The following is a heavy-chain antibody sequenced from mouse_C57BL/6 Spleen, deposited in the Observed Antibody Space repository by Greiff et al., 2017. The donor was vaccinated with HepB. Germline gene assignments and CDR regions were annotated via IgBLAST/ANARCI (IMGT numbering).Heavy chain of an antibody. CDR3: ARGGLRAYAMDY. CDR1: GYAFSSYW. CDR2: IYPGDGDT. V-gene: IGHV1-80*01. Sequence: VQLQESGAELVKPGASVKISCKASGYAFSSYWMNWVKQRPGKGLEWIGQIYPGDGDTNYNGKFKGKATLTADKSSSTAYMQLSSLTSEDSAVYVCARGGLRAYAMDYWGQGTSVTVSS. D-gene: IGHD2-4*01. J-gene: IGHJ4*01.